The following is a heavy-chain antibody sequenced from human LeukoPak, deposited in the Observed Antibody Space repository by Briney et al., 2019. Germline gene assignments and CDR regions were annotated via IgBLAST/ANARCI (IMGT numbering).Heavy chain of an antibody. CDR3: AVQGFDI. CDR1: GLTFSSSW. CDR2: INPDGNKK. J-gene: IGHJ3*02. V-gene: IGHV3-7*01. Sequence: GGSLRLSCAVSGLTFSSSWMDWVRQAPGKGLEWVASINPDGNKKYSADSVKGRFTISRDNAENSLYLQMNSLRVEDTAFYYCAVQGFDIWGQGTMVTVSS.